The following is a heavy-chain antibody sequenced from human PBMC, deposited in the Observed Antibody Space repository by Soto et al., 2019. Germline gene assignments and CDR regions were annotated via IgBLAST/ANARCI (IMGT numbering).Heavy chain of an antibody. CDR2: MNPSTGNT. CDR1: GYTFTSYD. D-gene: IGHD3-22*01. CDR3: ARFGSSGYREPDAFDI. J-gene: IGHJ3*02. Sequence: ASVKVSCKASGYTFTSYDIIWVRQATGQGLEWMGWMNPSTGNTDSAEKFQGRVTITTNTSISTVYMELSSLRSEDTAVYYCARFGSSGYREPDAFDIWGQGTMVTVSS. V-gene: IGHV1-8*01.